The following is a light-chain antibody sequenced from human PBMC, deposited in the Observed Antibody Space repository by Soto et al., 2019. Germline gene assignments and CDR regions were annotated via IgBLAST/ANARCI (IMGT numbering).Light chain of an antibody. CDR3: GTWDSSLSVVV. J-gene: IGLJ2*01. V-gene: IGLV1-51*01. CDR2: DNN. Sequence: QSVLTQPPSVSAAPGQKDTISCSGSSSNIGANYVSWYQQLPGTAPKLLIYDNNKRPSGIPDRFSGSKSDTSATLGITGLQTGDEADYYCGTWDSSLSVVVFGGGTKLTVL. CDR1: SSNIGANY.